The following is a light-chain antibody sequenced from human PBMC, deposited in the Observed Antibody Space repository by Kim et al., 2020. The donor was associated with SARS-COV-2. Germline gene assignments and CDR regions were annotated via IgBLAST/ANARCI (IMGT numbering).Light chain of an antibody. J-gene: IGLJ3*02. CDR1: HIGSKS. CDR3: QVWDSSSWV. V-gene: IGLV3-21*04. CDR2: YDS. Sequence: VAPGKTARSTWGGKHIGSKSVHWYQQKPGQAPVLVIYYDSDRPSGIPERFSGSNSGNTATLTISRVEAGDEADYYCQVWDSSSWVFGGGTQLTVL.